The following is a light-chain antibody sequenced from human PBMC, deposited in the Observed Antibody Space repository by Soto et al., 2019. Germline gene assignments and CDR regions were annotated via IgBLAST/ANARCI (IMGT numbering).Light chain of an antibody. CDR3: AAWDDSLRVVL. J-gene: IGLJ2*01. CDR1: SSDIGAYDY. Sequence: QSALTQPASLSGSPGQSITISCTGTSSDIGAYDYVSWFQQHPGKAPKLMISEVNNRPSGVSNRFSGSKSGTSGSLTISGLRSEDEADYYCAAWDDSLRVVLFGGGTKLTVL. CDR2: EVN. V-gene: IGLV2-14*01.